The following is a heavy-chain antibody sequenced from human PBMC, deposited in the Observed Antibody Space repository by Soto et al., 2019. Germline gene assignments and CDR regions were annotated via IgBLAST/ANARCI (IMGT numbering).Heavy chain of an antibody. Sequence: QVQLVQSGAEVKKPGASVKVSCKASGYTFITYGLSWVRQAPGQGLEWMGWISVYNGKTNYAQNFQGRVTMTTDTSTRTFYMGLRSLRSDDTAVYYCARGSVFGVLKGSWFDPWGQGNLVTVSS. V-gene: IGHV1-18*01. CDR3: ARGSVFGVLKGSWFDP. CDR2: ISVYNGKT. D-gene: IGHD3-3*01. J-gene: IGHJ5*02. CDR1: GYTFITYG.